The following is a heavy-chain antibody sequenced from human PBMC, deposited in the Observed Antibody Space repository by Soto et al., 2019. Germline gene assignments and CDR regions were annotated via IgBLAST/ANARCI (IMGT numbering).Heavy chain of an antibody. CDR3: AKDPGLVSVAGFAGRKDDTFDI. J-gene: IGHJ3*02. V-gene: IGHV3-9*01. CDR2: ISWNSGSI. Sequence: GGSLRLSCAASGFTFDDYAMHWVRQAPGKGLEWVSGISWNSGSISYADSVKGRFTISRDNAKNSLYLQMNSLRAEDTALYYCAKDPGLVSVAGFAGRKDDTFDIWGQGTMVTVSS. CDR1: GFTFDDYA. D-gene: IGHD6-19*01.